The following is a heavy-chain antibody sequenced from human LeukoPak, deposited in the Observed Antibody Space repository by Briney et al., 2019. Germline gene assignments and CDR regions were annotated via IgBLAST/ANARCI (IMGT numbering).Heavy chain of an antibody. J-gene: IGHJ3*02. Sequence: SETLSLTCTVSGGSISTYYWSWIRQSPGKGLEWIGSIYYSGSTNYNPPLKSRVTISVGTSRNQFSLGLSSVTAADTAVYYCAVNLTRHTFDIWGQGTMVTVSS. CDR2: IYYSGST. V-gene: IGHV4-59*08. D-gene: IGHD1-1*01. CDR3: AVNLTRHTFDI. CDR1: GGSISTYY.